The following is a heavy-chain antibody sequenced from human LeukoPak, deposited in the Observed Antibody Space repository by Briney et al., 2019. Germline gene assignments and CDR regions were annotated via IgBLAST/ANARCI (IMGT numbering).Heavy chain of an antibody. V-gene: IGHV3-23*01. D-gene: IGHD6-13*01. Sequence: GGSLRLSCAASGFTFSSYAMSWVRQAPGKGLEWVSAISGSGGSTYYADSVKGRFTTSRDNSKNTLYLQMNSLRAEDTAVYYCAKDPSPIAAAGANWFDPWGQGTLVTVSS. CDR1: GFTFSSYA. J-gene: IGHJ5*02. CDR3: AKDPSPIAAAGANWFDP. CDR2: ISGSGGST.